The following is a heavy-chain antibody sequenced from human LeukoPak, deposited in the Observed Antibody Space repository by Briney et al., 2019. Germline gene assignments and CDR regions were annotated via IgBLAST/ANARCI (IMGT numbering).Heavy chain of an antibody. V-gene: IGHV1-18*01. CDR2: ITGHSGGT. CDR1: GYDLSVYG. D-gene: IGHD4-17*01. Sequence: ASVKVSCKASGYDLSVYGISWVRQAPGQGLEWLGWITGHSGGTNYAQKFQGRVTMTTETSTSTAYMELRSLRSDDTAVYYCARDSGLYGEDYWGQGTLVTVSS. J-gene: IGHJ4*02. CDR3: ARDSGLYGEDY.